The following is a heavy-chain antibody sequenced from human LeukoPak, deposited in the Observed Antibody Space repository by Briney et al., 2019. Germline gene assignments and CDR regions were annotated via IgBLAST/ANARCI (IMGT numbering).Heavy chain of an antibody. CDR1: GGSFSGYY. J-gene: IGHJ4*02. CDR3: ARRERAVAVLVY. CDR2: INHSENT. Sequence: SETLSLTCAVYGGSFSGYYWSWIRQPPGKGLEWIGEINHSENTNHNPSLKSRVTISVDTSKNQFSLKLSSVTAADTAVYYCARRERAVAVLVYWDQGTLVTVSS. D-gene: IGHD6-19*01. V-gene: IGHV4-34*01.